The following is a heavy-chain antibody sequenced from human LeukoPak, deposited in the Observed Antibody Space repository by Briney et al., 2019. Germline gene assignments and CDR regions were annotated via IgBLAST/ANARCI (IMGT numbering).Heavy chain of an antibody. D-gene: IGHD3-16*02. V-gene: IGHV3-53*01. J-gene: IGHJ6*03. CDR3: ARSYTHYYYYMDV. Sequence: GGSLRLSCAVSGLTVNDNFMSWVRQAPGKGLEWVSVIYSGGSTYYADSVKGRFTISRDNSKNTLYLQMNSLRAEDTAVYYCARSYTHYYYYMDVWGKGTTVTVSS. CDR2: IYSGGST. CDR1: GLTVNDNF.